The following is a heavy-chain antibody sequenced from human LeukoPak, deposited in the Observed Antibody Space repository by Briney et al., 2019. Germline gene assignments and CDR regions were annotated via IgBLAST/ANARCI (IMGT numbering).Heavy chain of an antibody. V-gene: IGHV1-69*06. Sequence: ASVKVSCKASGGTFSSYAISWVRQAPGQGLEWMGGIIPIFGTANYAQEFQGRVTITADKSTSTAYMELSSLRSEDTAVYYCASCSSTSCRPYYYYYGMDVWGKGTTVTVSS. CDR2: IIPIFGTA. CDR1: GGTFSSYA. D-gene: IGHD2-2*01. J-gene: IGHJ6*04. CDR3: ASCSSTSCRPYYYYYGMDV.